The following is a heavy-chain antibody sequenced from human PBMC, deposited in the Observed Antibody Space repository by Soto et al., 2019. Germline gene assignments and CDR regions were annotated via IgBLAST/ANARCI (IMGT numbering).Heavy chain of an antibody. J-gene: IGHJ4*02. CDR1: GGSIRSRSQY. CDR2: SYYRGST. Sequence: QMPLQESGPGLVKPSETLSLTCTVSGGSIRSRSQYWGWIRRSPGKHLEWIGSSYYRGSTHYNPSHKTRVTLSVGTSKNQVFLKVFSVTAADTAVYYCATADGSGVVTPFFEYWGQGILVTVSS. D-gene: IGHD3-3*01. V-gene: IGHV4-39*01. CDR3: ATADGSGVVTPFFEY.